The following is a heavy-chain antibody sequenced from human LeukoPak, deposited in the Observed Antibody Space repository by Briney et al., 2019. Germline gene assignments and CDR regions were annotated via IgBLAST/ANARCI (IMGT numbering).Heavy chain of an antibody. CDR1: GFIFSSYG. V-gene: IGHV3-30*18. CDR3: AQDRDTNRLLYYHGMDV. J-gene: IGHJ6*02. CDR2: ISYDGSDK. Sequence: GGSLRLSCAASGFIFSSYGMHWARQAPGKGLEWVAVISYDGSDKYYADSVKGRFTISRDNSKNTLYLQMNSLRAEDTAVYYCAQDRDTNRLLYYHGMDVWGQGTTVTVSS. D-gene: IGHD1-14*01.